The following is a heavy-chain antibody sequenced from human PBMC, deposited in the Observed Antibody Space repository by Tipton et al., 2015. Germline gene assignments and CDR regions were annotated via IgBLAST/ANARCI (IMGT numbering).Heavy chain of an antibody. J-gene: IGHJ4*02. D-gene: IGHD3-9*01. Sequence: TLSLTCTVSGGSISSDNRYWGWIRQPPGKGLEWIGNIYYSGSTYYKTSLKSRVTISVDPSKSQFSLKLSSVTAADTAVYYCACQDYDSLTRDYQTVDYWGQGTLVTVSS. CDR2: IYYSGST. CDR3: ACQDYDSLTRDYQTVDY. CDR1: GGSISSDNRY. V-gene: IGHV4-39*01.